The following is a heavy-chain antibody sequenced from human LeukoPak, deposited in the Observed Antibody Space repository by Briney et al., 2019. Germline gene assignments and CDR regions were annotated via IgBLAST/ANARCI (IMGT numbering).Heavy chain of an antibody. CDR1: GYTFTSYA. Sequence: GASVKVSCKASGYTFTSYAMHWVRQAPGQRLEWMGWINAGNGNTKYSQKFQGRVTITRDTSASTAYMELSSLRSEDTAVYYCARDRGYCSSTSCPGDYWGQGTLVTVSS. D-gene: IGHD2-2*01. CDR3: ARDRGYCSSTSCPGDY. V-gene: IGHV1-3*01. CDR2: INAGNGNT. J-gene: IGHJ4*02.